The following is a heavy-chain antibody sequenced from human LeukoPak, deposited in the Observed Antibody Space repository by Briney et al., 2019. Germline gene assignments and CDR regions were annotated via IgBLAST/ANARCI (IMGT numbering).Heavy chain of an antibody. CDR1: GFPFSVAW. CDR2: ITTDETT. J-gene: IGHJ4*02. D-gene: IGHD1-1*01. V-gene: IGHV3-74*01. CDR3: AKDWFATTDY. Sequence: GGSLRLSCAASGFPFSVAWMHWFRQVPGKGLMWVSRITTDETTTYADSVRGRFTISRDNAKNTVYLQMNSLRVEDTAVYYCAKDWFATTDYWGQGILVTVSS.